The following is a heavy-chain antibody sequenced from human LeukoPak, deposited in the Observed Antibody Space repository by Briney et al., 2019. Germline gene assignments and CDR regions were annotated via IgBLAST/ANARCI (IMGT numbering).Heavy chain of an antibody. CDR3: ASSGYDFGGSAFDI. V-gene: IGHV3-11*01. Sequence: PGGSLRLSCAASGFTFSDYYKSWIRQAPGKGLEWASYISSSGSTIYYADSVKGRFTISRDNAKNSLYLQMNSLRAEDTAVYYCASSGYDFGGSAFDIWGQGTMVTVSS. CDR2: ISSSGSTI. CDR1: GFTFSDYY. J-gene: IGHJ3*02. D-gene: IGHD5-12*01.